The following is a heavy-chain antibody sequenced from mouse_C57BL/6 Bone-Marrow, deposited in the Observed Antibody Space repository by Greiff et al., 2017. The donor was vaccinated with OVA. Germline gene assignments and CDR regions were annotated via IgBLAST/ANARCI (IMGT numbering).Heavy chain of an antibody. CDR3: TTTVPYYGSSYGYFDV. V-gene: IGHV14-4*01. D-gene: IGHD1-1*01. CDR1: GFNIKDDY. Sequence: VQLQQSGAELVRPGASVKLSCTASGFNIKDDYMHWVKQRPEQGLEWIGWIDPENGDTEYASKFQGKATITADTSSNTAYLQLSNLTSEDTAVYYCTTTVPYYGSSYGYFDVWGTGTTVTVSS. CDR2: IDPENGDT. J-gene: IGHJ1*03.